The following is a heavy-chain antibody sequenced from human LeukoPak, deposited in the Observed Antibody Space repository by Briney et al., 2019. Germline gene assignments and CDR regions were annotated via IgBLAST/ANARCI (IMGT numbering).Heavy chain of an antibody. J-gene: IGHJ3*02. D-gene: IGHD1-26*01. CDR3: ARESTTVGAIGAFDI. CDR1: GGSFSTYQ. Sequence: SETLSLTWTVSGGSFSTYQRRWLRQTAGRGLQWIGRIHTRGTLNYNPPIQTRVTMSLDTAKRQFSLKLSSVTAADTAVYYCARESTTVGAIGAFDIWGQGTMVAVSS. V-gene: IGHV4-4*07. CDR2: IHTRGTL.